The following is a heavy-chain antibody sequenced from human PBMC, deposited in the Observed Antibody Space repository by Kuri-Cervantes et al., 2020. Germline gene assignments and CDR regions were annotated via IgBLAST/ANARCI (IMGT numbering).Heavy chain of an antibody. D-gene: IGHD1-14*01. CDR2: IGSFGITT. CDR1: GFTFSNAW. J-gene: IGHJ4*02. Sequence: GESLKISCAASGFTFSNAWMSWVRQAPGKGLEWFSYIGSFGITTYYADSVKGRFTISRDNAKNSLYLQMSSLRAEDTAVYYCARSPHLLDYWGQGTLVTVSS. V-gene: IGHV3-48*01. CDR3: ARSPHLLDY.